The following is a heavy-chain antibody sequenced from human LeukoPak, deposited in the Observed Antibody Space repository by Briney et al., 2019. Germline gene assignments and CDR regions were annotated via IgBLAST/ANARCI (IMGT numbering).Heavy chain of an antibody. V-gene: IGHV3-7*01. D-gene: IGHD1-26*01. J-gene: IGHJ4*02. CDR2: IKQDGSEK. CDR1: GFNFRSYW. Sequence: GGSLRLSCATSGFNFRSYWMSWVRQAPGKGLEWVANIKQDGSEKNYVHSVKGRFTISRDNAKNSLYLEMNSLRAEDTAVYYCARERSPYWGQGTLVTVSS. CDR3: ARERSPY.